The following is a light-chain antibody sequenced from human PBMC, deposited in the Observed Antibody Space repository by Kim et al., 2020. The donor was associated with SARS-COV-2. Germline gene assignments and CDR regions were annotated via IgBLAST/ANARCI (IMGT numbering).Light chain of an antibody. Sequence: QSALTQPASVSGSPGQSITISCTGTSIDLGTYNVVSWYQQYPGKAPKLIIYGFSKRPSGVSDRFSGSKSGNTASLTISGLQAEDEADYYCCSYAGYTSYVFGTVTKVTVL. CDR1: SIDLGTYNV. J-gene: IGLJ1*01. CDR3: CSYAGYTSYV. V-gene: IGLV2-23*02. CDR2: GFS.